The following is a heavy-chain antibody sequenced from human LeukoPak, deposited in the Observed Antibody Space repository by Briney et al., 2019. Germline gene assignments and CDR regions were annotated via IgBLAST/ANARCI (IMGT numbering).Heavy chain of an antibody. CDR2: IYSGGDT. Sequence: GGSLRLYCAASGFTVSSNYMSWVRQAPGKGLEWVSVIYSGGDTYYADSVKGRFTISRDNSKNTLYLQMNSLRAEDTAVYYCARDTADQIDYWGQGTLVTVSS. D-gene: IGHD2-2*01. CDR1: GFTVSSNY. V-gene: IGHV3-53*01. J-gene: IGHJ4*02. CDR3: ARDTADQIDY.